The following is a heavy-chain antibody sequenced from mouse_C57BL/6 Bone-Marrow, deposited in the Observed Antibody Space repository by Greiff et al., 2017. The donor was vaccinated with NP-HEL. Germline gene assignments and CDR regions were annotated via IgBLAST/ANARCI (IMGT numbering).Heavy chain of an antibody. CDR2: IDPSDSYT. CDR1: GYTFTSYS. V-gene: IGHV1-50*01. CDR3: ADGYYFDY. D-gene: IGHD1-1*01. Sequence: QVQLQQPGAELVKPGASVKLSCKASGYTFTSYSMQWVKQRPGQGLEWIGEIDPSDSYTNYNQKFKGKATLTVDTSSSTAYMQLSSLTSEDSAVYYCADGYYFDYWGQGTTLTVSS. J-gene: IGHJ2*01.